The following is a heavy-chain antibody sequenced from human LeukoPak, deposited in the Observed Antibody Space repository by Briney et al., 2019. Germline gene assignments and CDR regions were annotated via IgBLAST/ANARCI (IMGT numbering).Heavy chain of an antibody. V-gene: IGHV1-3*01. J-gene: IGHJ4*02. CDR3: ARAFVVVPAAIAY. D-gene: IGHD2-2*01. CDR1: RYTFTSYA. Sequence: ASVKVSCKASRYTFTSYAMHWVRQAPGQRLEWMGWINAGNGNTKYSQKFQGRVTITRDTSASTAYMELSSLRSEDTAVYYCARAFVVVPAAIAYWGQGTLVTVSS. CDR2: INAGNGNT.